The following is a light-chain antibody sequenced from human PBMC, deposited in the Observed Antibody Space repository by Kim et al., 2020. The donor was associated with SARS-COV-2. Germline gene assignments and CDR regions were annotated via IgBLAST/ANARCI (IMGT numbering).Light chain of an antibody. CDR3: QQYYTYST. V-gene: IGKV1-5*01. CDR1: QSINTR. J-gene: IGKJ1*01. CDR2: DAS. Sequence: SASVGDRVTITCRACQSINTRLAWYQQKSWKAPNLLIFDASSMRSGVPSRFSGSGSETEFTLTISSLQPDDFATYYCQQYYTYSTFGQGTKVDIK.